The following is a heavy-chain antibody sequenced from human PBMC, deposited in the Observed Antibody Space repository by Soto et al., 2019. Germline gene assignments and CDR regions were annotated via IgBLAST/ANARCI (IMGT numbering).Heavy chain of an antibody. Sequence: QVQLVQSGAEVKKPGASVKVSCKASGYTFTRYGITWVRQARGQGLEWMGWINGYNGNTKYAQKLQGRVTMTTDTSTSTAYMELRSLTSDDTAVYYCAREGDYPYYYYGMDVWGHGTTVTVSS. D-gene: IGHD4-17*01. CDR2: INGYNGNT. CDR1: GYTFTRYG. J-gene: IGHJ6*02. V-gene: IGHV1-18*01. CDR3: AREGDYPYYYYGMDV.